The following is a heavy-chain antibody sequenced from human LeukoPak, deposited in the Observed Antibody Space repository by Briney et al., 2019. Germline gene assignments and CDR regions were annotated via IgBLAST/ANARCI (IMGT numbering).Heavy chain of an antibody. CDR2: IYYSGST. V-gene: IGHV4-39*01. Sequence: KPSETLSLTCTVSGGSISSSSYYWGWIRQPPGKGLEWIGSIYYSGSTYYNPSLKSRVTISVDTSKNQFSLKLSSVAAADTAVYYCASRSFGGSYSGYLPAPLDYWGQGTLVTVSS. CDR1: GGSISSSSYY. CDR3: ASRSFGGSYSGYLPAPLDY. J-gene: IGHJ4*02. D-gene: IGHD1-26*01.